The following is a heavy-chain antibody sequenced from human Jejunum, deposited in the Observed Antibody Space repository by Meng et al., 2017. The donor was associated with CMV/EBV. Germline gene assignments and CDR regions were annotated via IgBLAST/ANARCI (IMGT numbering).Heavy chain of an antibody. Sequence: LSLTCTVSGESMRSHYWTWIRQPPGKGLGWMGHVYYSGSTNCNPSLKSRVTLSVDTSKNQFSLKLSSVTAADTAVYYCTRDWELGYWGQGTLVTVSS. D-gene: IGHD1-26*01. J-gene: IGHJ4*02. CDR1: GESMRSHY. CDR2: VYYSGST. CDR3: TRDWELGY. V-gene: IGHV4-59*11.